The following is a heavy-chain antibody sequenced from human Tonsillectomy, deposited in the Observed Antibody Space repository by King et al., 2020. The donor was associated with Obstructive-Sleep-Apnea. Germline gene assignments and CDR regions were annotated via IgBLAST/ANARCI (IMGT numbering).Heavy chain of an antibody. CDR1: GFSLSTSGVG. CDR3: AHTTPAEYNYGSIDY. D-gene: IGHD5-18*01. CDR2: IYCVDNR. J-gene: IGHJ4*02. V-gene: IGHV2-5*02. Sequence: TLKESGPTLVKPTQTLTLTCTFSGFSLSTSGVGVGWIRQPPGESLEWLAFIYCVDNRRHSPSLTSRLTITKDTSKNQVVLTMTNMDPVDTATYYSAHTTPAEYNYGSIDYWGQGTLVTVSP.